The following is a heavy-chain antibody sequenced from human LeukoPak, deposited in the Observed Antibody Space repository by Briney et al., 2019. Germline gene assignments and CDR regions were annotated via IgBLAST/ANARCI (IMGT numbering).Heavy chain of an antibody. J-gene: IGHJ3*02. CDR2: ISGNGSST. CDR1: GFSFSTYA. CDR3: AKRYYDSSGYFDAFDI. V-gene: IGHV3-23*01. D-gene: IGHD3-22*01. Sequence: GGSLRLSCAASGFSFSTYAMSWVRQAPGKGLEWVSGISGNGSSTYYEDSVKGRFTISRDNSKNTVFLQVNSLRAEDTAVYYCAKRYYDSSGYFDAFDIWGQGTMVTVSS.